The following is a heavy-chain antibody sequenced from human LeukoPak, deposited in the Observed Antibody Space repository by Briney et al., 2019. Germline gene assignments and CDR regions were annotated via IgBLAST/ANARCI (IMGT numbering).Heavy chain of an antibody. D-gene: IGHD3-22*01. J-gene: IGHJ4*02. CDR1: GFTFGTYA. CDR3: AKARGGYLFDY. CDR2: ISVSGGST. V-gene: IGHV3-23*01. Sequence: GGSLRLSCTASGFTFGTYAMSWVRQAPGKGLEWVSAISVSGGSTYYADSVKGRFTISRDNSKNTLYLQMNTLRAEDTAVYYCAKARGGYLFDYWGQGTLVTVSS.